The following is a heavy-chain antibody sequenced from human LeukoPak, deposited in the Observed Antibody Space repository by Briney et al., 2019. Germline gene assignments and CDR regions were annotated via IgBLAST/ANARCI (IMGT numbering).Heavy chain of an antibody. CDR2: IWYDGSNK. V-gene: IGHV3-33*01. Sequence: PGGSLRLSCAASGFTFSSCGMHWVRQAPGKGLEWVAVIWYDGSNKYYADSVKGRFTTSRDNSKNTLYLQMNSLREEDTAVYYCARQGYSGSYLKLKGFDYWGQGTLVTVSS. J-gene: IGHJ4*02. CDR3: ARQGYSGSYLKLKGFDY. CDR1: GFTFSSCG. D-gene: IGHD1-26*01.